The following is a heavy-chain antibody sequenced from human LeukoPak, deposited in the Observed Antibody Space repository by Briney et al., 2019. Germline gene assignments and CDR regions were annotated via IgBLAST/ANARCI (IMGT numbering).Heavy chain of an antibody. V-gene: IGHV3-74*01. CDR3: ARDHFSGSGSYRIFDY. CDR2: INIDGGTT. Sequence: GGSLRLSCAASGFTFSSYWMHWVRQAPGKGLVWVSRINIDGGTTTYVDSVKGRFTISRDNAKNTLYLQINSLRVEDTAVYFCARDHFSGSGSYRIFDYWGQGTLVTVSS. CDR1: GFTFSSYW. D-gene: IGHD3-10*01. J-gene: IGHJ4*02.